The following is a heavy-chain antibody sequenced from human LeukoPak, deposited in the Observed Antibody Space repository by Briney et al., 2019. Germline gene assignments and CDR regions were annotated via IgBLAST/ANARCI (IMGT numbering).Heavy chain of an antibody. CDR3: AKDGGGDSSSYAYYFDY. V-gene: IGHV3-30*02. D-gene: IGHD6-13*01. J-gene: IGHJ4*02. Sequence: GGSLRLSCAASGFTFSSYCMHWVSQAPGKGLEWVAFIRYDGSNKFYADSVKGRFTISRDTSKNTLYLQMNSLRAEDTAVYYCAKDGGGDSSSYAYYFDYWGQGTLVTVSS. CDR1: GFTFSSYC. CDR2: IRYDGSNK.